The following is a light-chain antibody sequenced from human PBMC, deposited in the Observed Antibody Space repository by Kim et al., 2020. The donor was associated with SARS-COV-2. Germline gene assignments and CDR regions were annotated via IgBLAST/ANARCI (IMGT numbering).Light chain of an antibody. Sequence: ASVGDRVTITGRASQSISSWLAWYQQKPGKAPNLLIYDASSVESGVPSRFSGSGSGTEFTLTISSLQPDDFATYYCQQYSNSSPWTFGLGTKVDIK. J-gene: IGKJ1*01. V-gene: IGKV1-5*01. CDR3: QQYSNSSPWT. CDR2: DAS. CDR1: QSISSW.